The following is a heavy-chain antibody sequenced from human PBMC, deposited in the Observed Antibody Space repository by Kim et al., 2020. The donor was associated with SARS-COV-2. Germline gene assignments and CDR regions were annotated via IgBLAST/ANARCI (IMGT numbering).Heavy chain of an antibody. CDR2: ISWNNGRK. CDR3: AKDYSGSYFLGAFDL. CDR1: GFTFGDYA. D-gene: IGHD1-26*01. Sequence: GGSLRLSCAASGFTFGDYAMHWVRQAPGNGLEWVSGISWNNGRKGYADSVKGRFTISRDNAKNSLYVQMNSLRAEDTALYYCAKDYSGSYFLGAFDLWGQGTMVTVSS. J-gene: IGHJ3*01. V-gene: IGHV3-9*01.